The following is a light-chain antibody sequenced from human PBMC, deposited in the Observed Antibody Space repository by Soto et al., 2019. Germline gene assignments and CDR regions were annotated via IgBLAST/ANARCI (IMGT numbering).Light chain of an antibody. J-gene: IGKJ5*01. Sequence: EIVLTQSPGTLSLSPGERATLSCRASQSVSSSYLAWYQQKPGQAPRLLIYGASTRATGIPARFSGSGSGTLFTLTITSLQSEDFAVYYCQQYNNWPLITFGQGTRPEIK. CDR2: GAS. CDR3: QQYNNWPLIT. V-gene: IGKV3-15*01. CDR1: QSVSSSY.